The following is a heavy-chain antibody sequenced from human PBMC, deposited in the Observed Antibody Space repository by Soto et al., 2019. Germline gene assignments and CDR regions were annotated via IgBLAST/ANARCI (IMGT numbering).Heavy chain of an antibody. V-gene: IGHV3-23*01. CDR1: GFSFAINA. Sequence: PGGSLRLSCAASGFSFAINAMSWFRQAPGKGLEWVSGLSGSGDNIHYADPVKGRFTVSRDKSRNSLYLQMNSLRAEDTAVYYCARGSYGDYYFDYWGQGTLVTVSS. J-gene: IGHJ4*02. CDR2: LSGSGDNI. D-gene: IGHD4-17*01. CDR3: ARGSYGDYYFDY.